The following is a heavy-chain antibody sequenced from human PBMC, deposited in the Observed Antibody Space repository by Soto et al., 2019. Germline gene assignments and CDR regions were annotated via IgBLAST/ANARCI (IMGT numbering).Heavy chain of an antibody. J-gene: IGHJ5*02. CDR2: IYHSGST. CDR3: ARDVRPAHTNSFDP. V-gene: IGHV4-31*03. Sequence: QVQLQESGPGLVKPSQTLSLTCTVSGGSISSGDYYWSWVRQHPGKGLEWIGYIYHSGSTYYNPSLKSRVTISVDTSKNQFSLKLSSVTAADTAVYYCARDVRPAHTNSFDPWGQGTLVTVSS. CDR1: GGSISSGDYY. D-gene: IGHD2-8*01.